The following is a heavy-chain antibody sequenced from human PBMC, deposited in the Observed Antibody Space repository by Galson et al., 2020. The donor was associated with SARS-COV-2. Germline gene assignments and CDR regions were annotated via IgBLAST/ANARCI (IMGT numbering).Heavy chain of an antibody. D-gene: IGHD2-21*02. V-gene: IGHV3-30*02. CDR1: GFTFSSYG. CDR3: ANDLAYCGGDCYSTLDY. CDR2: IRYDGSNK. J-gene: IGHJ4*02. Sequence: LSLTCAASGFTFSSYGMHWVRQAPGKGLEWVTFIRYDGSNKYYADSVKGRFTISRDNSKNTLYLQMNSLRAEDTAVYYCANDLAYCGGDCYSTLDYWGQGTLVTVSS.